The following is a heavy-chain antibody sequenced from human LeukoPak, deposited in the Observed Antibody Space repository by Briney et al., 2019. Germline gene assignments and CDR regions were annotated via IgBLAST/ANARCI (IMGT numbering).Heavy chain of an antibody. D-gene: IGHD4-17*01. Sequence: PGGSLRLSCAASGFIFSAYAMSWVRQAPGQGLEWISVIGTGGETHYADSVGGRFTISRSNFKNTLYLQMNSLRAEDTAVYHCAKRVTVTTKYFDSWGQGTLVTVSS. V-gene: IGHV3-23*01. CDR2: IGTGGET. CDR3: AKRVTVTTKYFDS. CDR1: GFIFSAYA. J-gene: IGHJ4*02.